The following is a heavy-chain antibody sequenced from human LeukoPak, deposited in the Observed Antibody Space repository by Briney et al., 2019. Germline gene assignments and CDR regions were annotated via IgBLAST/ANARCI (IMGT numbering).Heavy chain of an antibody. V-gene: IGHV4-59*08. J-gene: IGHJ6*02. Sequence: PSETLSLTCTVSGGSISSYYRSWIRQPPGKGLEWIGYIYYSGSTNYNPSLKSRVTISVDTSKNRFSLKLSSVTAADTAVYYCARTYSSSWLGGTGMDVWGQGTTVTVSS. D-gene: IGHD6-13*01. CDR2: IYYSGST. CDR3: ARTYSSSWLGGTGMDV. CDR1: GGSISSYY.